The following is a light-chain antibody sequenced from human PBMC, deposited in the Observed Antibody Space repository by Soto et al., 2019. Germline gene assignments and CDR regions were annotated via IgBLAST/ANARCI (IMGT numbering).Light chain of an antibody. J-gene: IGKJ1*01. CDR3: QQSYATPRT. CDR2: AAS. CDR1: QNIRSR. Sequence: DFQMTQSPSTLSASVGDRVTITCRASQNIRSRLAWFQQKPGKAPNLLISAASSLQSGVPSRFSGTGSGTEFTLTISSLQPEDFATYFCQQSYATPRTFGQGTKVDIK. V-gene: IGKV1-39*01.